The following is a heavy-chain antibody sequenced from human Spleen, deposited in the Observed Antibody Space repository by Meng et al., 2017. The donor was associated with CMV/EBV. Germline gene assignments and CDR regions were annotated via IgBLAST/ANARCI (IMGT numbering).Heavy chain of an antibody. D-gene: IGHD5-18*01. CDR3: TRRPDTVLPI. J-gene: IGHJ4*02. V-gene: IGHV3-21*01. CDR2: ISSDTSYI. CDR1: GITFNRDT. Sequence: LSCAAFGITFNRDTMNWVRQAPGKGLEWVSSISSDTSYIYYADSVKGRFTISRDNAKSSLYLQMNSLRAEDTAVYYCTRRPDTVLPIWGQGTLVTVSS.